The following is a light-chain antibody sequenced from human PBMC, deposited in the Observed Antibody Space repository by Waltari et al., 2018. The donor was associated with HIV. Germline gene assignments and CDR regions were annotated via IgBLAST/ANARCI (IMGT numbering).Light chain of an antibody. CDR3: QKYNSVPIT. V-gene: IGKV1-27*01. J-gene: IGKJ5*01. CDR2: EAS. Sequence: SQGIRSHLAWYQQKPGTAPKLLIYEASTLQSGVSSRFSGSGSGTDFTLTINSLQSDDVATYFCQKYNSVPITFGQGTRLDI. CDR1: QGIRSH.